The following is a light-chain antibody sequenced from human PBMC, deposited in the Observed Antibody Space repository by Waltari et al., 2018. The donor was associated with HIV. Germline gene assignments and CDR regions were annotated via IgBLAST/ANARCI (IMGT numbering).Light chain of an antibody. CDR1: SSDVGGYDY. Sequence: QSALTQPRSVSGSPGQSIIISCTGTSSDVGGYDYISWYQQHPGKVPKLRIYDVNKRPSGVPYRFSASTSGNTASLTISGLQAEDEADYYCCSYVETYILIFGGGTKVTVL. J-gene: IGLJ2*01. CDR2: DVN. CDR3: CSYVETYILI. V-gene: IGLV2-11*01.